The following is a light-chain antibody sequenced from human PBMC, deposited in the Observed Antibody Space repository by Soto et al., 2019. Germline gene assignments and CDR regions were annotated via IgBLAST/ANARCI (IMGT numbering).Light chain of an antibody. Sequence: EIVLTQSPGTLSLSPGERATLSCRASQSVSSSYVAWYQQKPGQAPRHLIYGASSRATGIPDRFSGSGSGTDFTLTISRLEPEDFAVYYCQHYGSSRRTFGQGTKLEIK. V-gene: IGKV3-20*01. CDR1: QSVSSSY. CDR3: QHYGSSRRT. CDR2: GAS. J-gene: IGKJ2*01.